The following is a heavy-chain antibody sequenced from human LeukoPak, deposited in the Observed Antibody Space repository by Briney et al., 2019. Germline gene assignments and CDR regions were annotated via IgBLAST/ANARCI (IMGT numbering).Heavy chain of an antibody. V-gene: IGHV4-34*01. CDR2: INHSGST. CDR1: GGSFSGYY. Sequence: PSETLSLTCAVYGGSFSGYYWSWIRQPPGKGLEWIGEINHSGSTNYNPSLKSRVTISVDTSKNQFSLKLSSVTAADTAVYYCARDGYNVRWGQGTLVTVSS. J-gene: IGHJ4*02. CDR3: ARDGYNVR. D-gene: IGHD5-24*01.